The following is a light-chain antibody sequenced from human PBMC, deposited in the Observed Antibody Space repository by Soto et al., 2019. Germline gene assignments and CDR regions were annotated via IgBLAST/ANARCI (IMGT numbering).Light chain of an antibody. J-gene: IGKJ2*02. Sequence: EIVLTQSPGTLSLSPGERATLSCRASQSVSSNFLAWYQQKPGQAPKLLISGASSRATGNPDRFSGSGSGTDFTLTISRLEPEDFALYSCQQYGSSPGTFGQGTKLEIK. CDR1: QSVSSNF. CDR3: QQYGSSPGT. CDR2: GAS. V-gene: IGKV3-20*01.